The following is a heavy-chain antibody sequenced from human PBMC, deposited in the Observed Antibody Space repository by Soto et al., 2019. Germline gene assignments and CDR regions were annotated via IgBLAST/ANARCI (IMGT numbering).Heavy chain of an antibody. CDR2: IYYSGST. J-gene: IGHJ6*02. V-gene: IGHV4-39*01. Sequence: PSETLSLTCTVSGGSISSSSYYWGWIRQPPGKGLEWIGSIYYSGSTYYNQSLKSRVTISVDTSKNQFSLKLSSVTAADTSVYYCARHPSGLKDGMDVWGQGTTVTVSS. CDR3: ARHPSGLKDGMDV. CDR1: GGSISSSSYY. D-gene: IGHD3-10*01.